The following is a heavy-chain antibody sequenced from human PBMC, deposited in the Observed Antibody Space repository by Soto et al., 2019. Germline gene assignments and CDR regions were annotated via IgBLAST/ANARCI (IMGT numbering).Heavy chain of an antibody. J-gene: IGHJ3*02. V-gene: IGHV1-18*01. Sequence: ASVKVSCKASGYTFTSYGISWVRQAPGQGLEWMGWISPFIGKANYAQKLQGRVTMTADESTSTAYMELSSLRSEDTAVYYCASSTIFGVVITYDAFDIWGQGTMVTVSS. CDR1: GYTFTSYG. CDR3: ASSTIFGVVITYDAFDI. CDR2: ISPFIGKA. D-gene: IGHD3-3*01.